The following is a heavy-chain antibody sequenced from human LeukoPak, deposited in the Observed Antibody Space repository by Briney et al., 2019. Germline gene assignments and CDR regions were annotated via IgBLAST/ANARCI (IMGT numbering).Heavy chain of an antibody. CDR2: ISPYNENR. CDR3: ARDRGTWNDDGFDY. V-gene: IGHV1-18*01. Sequence: ASVKVSCKASGYTFIRNGISWVRQAPGQGLEWMGWISPYNENRKYLQKLQGRVTLTTDTSTSTAYMELRSLTSDDTAVYYCARDRGTWNDDGFDYWGQGTLVTVSS. J-gene: IGHJ4*02. CDR1: GYTFIRNG. D-gene: IGHD1-1*01.